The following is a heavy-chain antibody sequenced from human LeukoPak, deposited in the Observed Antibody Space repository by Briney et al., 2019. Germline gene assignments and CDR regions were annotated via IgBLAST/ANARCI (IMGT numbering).Heavy chain of an antibody. D-gene: IGHD1-26*01. V-gene: IGHV3-23*01. CDR2: ISGSGGST. CDR1: GFTVSSNY. J-gene: IGHJ4*02. CDR3: AKGSGSYYY. Sequence: PGGSLRLSCAASGFTVSSNYMSWVRQAPGKGLEWVSAISGSGGSTYYADSVKGRFTISRDNSKNTLYLQMNSLRAEDTAVYYCAKGSGSYYYWGQGTLVTVSS.